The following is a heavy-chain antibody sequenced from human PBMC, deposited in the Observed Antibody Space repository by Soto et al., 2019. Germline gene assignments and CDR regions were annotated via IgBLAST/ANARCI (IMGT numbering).Heavy chain of an antibody. CDR3: ARRVGVVLDYYYYMDV. D-gene: IGHD3-3*01. CDR2: IYYSGST. J-gene: IGHJ6*03. CDR1: GGSISGYY. Sequence: SETLSLTCTVSGGSISGYYWSWVRQPPGKGLEWIGYIYYSGSTNYNPSLKSRVTISVDTSKNQFSLKLSSVTAADTAVYYCARRVGVVLDYYYYMDVWGKGTTVTVSS. V-gene: IGHV4-59*01.